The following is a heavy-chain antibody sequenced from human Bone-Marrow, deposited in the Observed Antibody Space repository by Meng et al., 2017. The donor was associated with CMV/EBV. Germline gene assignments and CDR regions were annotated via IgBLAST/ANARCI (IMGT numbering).Heavy chain of an antibody. Sequence: ASVKVSCKASGYTFTAHYFHWVRQAPGQGLEWMGWIHPHRGDTNYAQQFQGRVTLTRDTSINTGYMELSRLRSDDTAVYYCVRPIAGKYAFDIWGQGTMVTVSS. CDR2: IHPHRGDT. J-gene: IGHJ3*02. V-gene: IGHV1-2*02. D-gene: IGHD2-21*01. CDR3: VRPIAGKYAFDI. CDR1: GYTFTAHY.